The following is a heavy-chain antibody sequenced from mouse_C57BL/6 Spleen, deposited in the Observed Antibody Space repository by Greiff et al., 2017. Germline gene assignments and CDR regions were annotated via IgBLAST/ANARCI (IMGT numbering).Heavy chain of an antibody. D-gene: IGHD1-1*01. Sequence: VQLQQSGAELVKPGASVKLSCTASGFNIKDYYMHWVKQRTEQGLEWIGRIDPEDGETKYAPKFQGKDTITADTSSNTAYLQLSSLTSEDTAVYYCARHYGSSYLYYYAMDYWGQGTSVTVSS. V-gene: IGHV14-2*01. CDR1: GFNIKDYY. J-gene: IGHJ4*01. CDR3: ARHYGSSYLYYYAMDY. CDR2: IDPEDGET.